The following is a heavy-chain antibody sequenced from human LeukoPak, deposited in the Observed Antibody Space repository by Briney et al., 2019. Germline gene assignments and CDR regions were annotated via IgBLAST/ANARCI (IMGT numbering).Heavy chain of an antibody. J-gene: IGHJ4*02. Sequence: SETLSLTCAVSGGSFSGYHWGWIRQPPGKGLEWIGEINHSGNTNYNPSLKSRVTISVDTSNNQFSLKLSSVTAADTAVYYCARDGDMLATIFDFWGQRTLVTVSS. V-gene: IGHV4-34*01. CDR3: ARDGDMLATIFDF. CDR2: INHSGNT. D-gene: IGHD5-12*01. CDR1: GGSFSGYH.